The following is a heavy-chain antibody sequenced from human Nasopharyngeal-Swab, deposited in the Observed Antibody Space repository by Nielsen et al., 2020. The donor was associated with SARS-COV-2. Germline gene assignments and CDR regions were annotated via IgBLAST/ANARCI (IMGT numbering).Heavy chain of an antibody. V-gene: IGHV3-48*03. Sequence: GESLKISCVASGFPLSSYEMKWVRQAPGKGLELISHISGSGKTIYYADSVKGRFTISRDNAKDSLYLQMTSLRAEDTAVYYCAGDVIMGPHFFDHWGQGTLVTVSS. D-gene: IGHD2-8*01. CDR2: ISGSGKTI. J-gene: IGHJ4*02. CDR1: GFPLSSYE. CDR3: AGDVIMGPHFFDH.